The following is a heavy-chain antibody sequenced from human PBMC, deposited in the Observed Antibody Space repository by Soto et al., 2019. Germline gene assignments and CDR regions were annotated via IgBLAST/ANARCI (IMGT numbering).Heavy chain of an antibody. CDR2: IRQDGLEK. CDR3: ARGFASPGGYYFDY. Sequence: PGGSLRLSCGVSGFTFSRYRMTWVRQAPGKGLEWLANIRQDGLEKHYEDSVKGRFTISRDNAKNSLYLEMSSLRVEDTAVYYCARGFASPGGYYFDYRGLGTPVTVSS. V-gene: IGHV3-7*01. CDR1: GFTFSRYR. J-gene: IGHJ4*02. D-gene: IGHD3-10*01.